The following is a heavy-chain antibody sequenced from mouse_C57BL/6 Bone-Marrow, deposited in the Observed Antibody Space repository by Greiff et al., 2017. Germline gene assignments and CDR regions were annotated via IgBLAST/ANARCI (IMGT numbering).Heavy chain of an antibody. D-gene: IGHD2-3*01. J-gene: IGHJ4*01. Sequence: EVHLVESGGGLVKPGGSLKLSCAASGFTFSDYGMHWVRQAPEKGLEWVAYISSGSSTIYYADTVKGRFTISRDNAKNTLFLQMTSLRSEDTAMYYCATRWLPYAMDYWGQGTSVTVSS. CDR1: GFTFSDYG. CDR3: ATRWLPYAMDY. V-gene: IGHV5-17*01. CDR2: ISSGSSTI.